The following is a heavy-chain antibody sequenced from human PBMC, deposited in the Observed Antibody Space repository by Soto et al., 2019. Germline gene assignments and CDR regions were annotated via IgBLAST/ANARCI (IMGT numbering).Heavy chain of an antibody. D-gene: IGHD3-3*01. CDR1: GYTFTGYY. J-gene: IGHJ5*02. CDR2: INPNSGGT. CDR3: ARDPLRITIFGVVFWFDP. V-gene: IGHV1-2*02. Sequence: ASVKVSCKASGYTFTGYYMHWVRQAPGQGLEWMGWINPNSGGTNYAQKFQGRVTMTRDTSISTAYMELSRLRSDDTAVYYCARDPLRITIFGVVFWFDPWGQGTLVTVSS.